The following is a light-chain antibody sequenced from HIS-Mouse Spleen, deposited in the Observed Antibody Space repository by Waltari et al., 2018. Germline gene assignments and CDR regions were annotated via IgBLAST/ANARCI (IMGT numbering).Light chain of an antibody. J-gene: IGLJ2*01. CDR1: KLGDKY. CDR2: QDS. CDR3: QAWDSSYSV. Sequence: SYELTQPPSVSVSPGQTASITCSGDKLGDKYACWYQQKPGQSPVLVIYQDSKRPSGLPERFSGSNSGKTATLTISGTQAMDEADYYCQAWDSSYSVFGGGTKLTVL. V-gene: IGLV3-1*01.